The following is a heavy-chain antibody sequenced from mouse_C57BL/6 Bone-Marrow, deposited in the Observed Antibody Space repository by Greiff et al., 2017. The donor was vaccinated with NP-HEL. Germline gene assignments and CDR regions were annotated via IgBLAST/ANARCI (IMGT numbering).Heavy chain of an antibody. CDR3: ARSIYYDYADDPFYAMDY. J-gene: IGHJ4*01. CDR1: GFTFTDYY. D-gene: IGHD2-4*01. V-gene: IGHV7-3*01. CDR2: IRNKANGYTT. Sequence: VQLGEAGGGLVQPGGSLSLSCAASGFTFTDYYMSWVRQPPGKALEWLGFIRNKANGYTTEYSASVKGRFTISRDNSQSILYLQMNALRAEDSATYYCARSIYYDYADDPFYAMDYWGQGTSVTVSS.